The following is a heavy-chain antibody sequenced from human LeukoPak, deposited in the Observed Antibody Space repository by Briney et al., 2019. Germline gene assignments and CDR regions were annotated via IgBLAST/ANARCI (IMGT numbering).Heavy chain of an antibody. CDR2: ISSSGSTI. J-gene: IGHJ4*02. CDR1: GFTFSSYT. D-gene: IGHD3-10*01. V-gene: IGHV3-11*01. Sequence: GGSLRLSCAASGFTFSSYTMSWIRQAPGKGLEWVSYISSSGSTIYYADSVKGRFTISRDNAKNSLYLQMNSLRAEDTAVYYCARDPTKGRRGVDYWGQGTLVTVSS. CDR3: ARDPTKGRRGVDY.